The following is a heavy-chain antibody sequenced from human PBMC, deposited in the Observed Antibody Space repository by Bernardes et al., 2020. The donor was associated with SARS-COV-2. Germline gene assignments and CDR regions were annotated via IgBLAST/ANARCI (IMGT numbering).Heavy chain of an antibody. V-gene: IGHV3-7*01. CDR1: GFTFSNHL. J-gene: IGHJ4*02. D-gene: IGHD3-22*01. CDR2: IKEDGSEK. CDR3: ARGGKSYYDSSGHFDFGFDY. Sequence: GGSLRLSCAASGFTFSNHLFSWFRQAPGKGLEWVANIKEDGSEKYYVDSVEGRFTVSRDNAKTSLYLQMNSLTAEDTAVYYCARGGKSYYDSSGHFDFGFDYWGQGTLVTVSS.